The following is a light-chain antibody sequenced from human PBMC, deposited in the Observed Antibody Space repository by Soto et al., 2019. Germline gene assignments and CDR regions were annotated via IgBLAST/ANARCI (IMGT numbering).Light chain of an antibody. J-gene: IGKJ1*01. V-gene: IGKV3-20*01. CDR3: RQYGSSPRT. CDR1: QSVSSNY. Sequence: EFVLTQSPGTLSLSPGERATLSCRASQSVSSNYLAWYQQQPGQAPRLLIYDASTRATGVPDRFSGSGSGTGFTLTVSRLEPEDFAMYYCRQYGSSPRTFGQGTKVEIK. CDR2: DAS.